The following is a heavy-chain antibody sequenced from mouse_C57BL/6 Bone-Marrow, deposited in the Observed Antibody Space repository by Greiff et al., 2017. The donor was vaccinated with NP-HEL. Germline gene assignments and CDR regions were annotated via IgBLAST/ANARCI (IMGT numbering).Heavy chain of an antibody. CDR1: GYSITSGYY. D-gene: IGHD2-2*01. Sequence: EVQLQQSGPGLVKPSQSLSLTCSVTGYSITSGYYWNWIRQFPGNKLEWMGYISYDGSNNYNPSLKNRISITRDTSKNQFFLKLNSVTTEDTATYYCARDGYQTWYFDVWGTGTTVTVSS. V-gene: IGHV3-6*01. CDR3: ARDGYQTWYFDV. CDR2: ISYDGSN. J-gene: IGHJ1*03.